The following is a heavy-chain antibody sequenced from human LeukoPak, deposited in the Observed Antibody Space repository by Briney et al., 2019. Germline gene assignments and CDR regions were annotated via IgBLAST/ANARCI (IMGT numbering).Heavy chain of an antibody. CDR1: GYTFTSYA. V-gene: IGHV7-4-1*02. Sequence: ASVKVSCKASGYTFTSYAINWVRQAPGHGPEWMGWINTNTGNPTYAQGFTGRFVFSLDTSLSTAYLQISSLKAEDTAVYYCARDVNCGVSTSCSQEPYYMDVWGKGTTVTVSS. J-gene: IGHJ6*03. D-gene: IGHD2-2*01. CDR2: INTNTGNP. CDR3: ARDVNCGVSTSCSQEPYYMDV.